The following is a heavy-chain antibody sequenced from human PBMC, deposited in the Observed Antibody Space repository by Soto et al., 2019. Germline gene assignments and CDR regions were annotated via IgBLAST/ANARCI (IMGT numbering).Heavy chain of an antibody. CDR3: ARDWCSSTSCYRGGSDYYGMDV. CDR2: INAGNGNT. V-gene: IGHV1-3*01. CDR1: GYTFTSYA. Sequence: QVQLVQSGAEVKKPGASVKVSCKASGYTFTSYAMHWVRQAPGQRLEWMGWINAGNGNTKYSQKFQGRVTITRETXAXTAYMELSSLRSEDTAVYYCARDWCSSTSCYRGGSDYYGMDVWGQGTTVTVSS. D-gene: IGHD2-2*01. J-gene: IGHJ6*02.